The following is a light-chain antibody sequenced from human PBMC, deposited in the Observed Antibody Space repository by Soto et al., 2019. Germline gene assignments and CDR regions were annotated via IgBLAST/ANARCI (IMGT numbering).Light chain of an antibody. V-gene: IGKV1-5*03. CDR2: KTS. CDR1: QSINNW. J-gene: IGKJ2*01. Sequence: DIQMTQSPSTLSASVGDRVTITCRASQSINNWLAWYQQKPGKAPKLLLYKTSSLESGVPSMCSGSGSGTEFTLTISSLQPDDFATYFCQQYSAYPITLGQGTKLEIK. CDR3: QQYSAYPIT.